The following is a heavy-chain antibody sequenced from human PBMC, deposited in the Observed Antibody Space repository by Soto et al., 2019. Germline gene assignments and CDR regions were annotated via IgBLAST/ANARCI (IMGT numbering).Heavy chain of an antibody. CDR1: EFSFNIYT. V-gene: IGHV3-30-3*01. J-gene: IGHJ4*02. D-gene: IGHD3-3*01. CDR3: AREVYYDFWSGFNTHPYYFDY. Sequence: GGSLRLACAASEFSFNIYTMHWVRQAPGKGLEWVAVISDDGSKEYYADSVKGRFTISRDNSKNTLYLQMNSLRAEDTAVYYCAREVYYDFWSGFNTHPYYFDYWGQGTLVTVSS. CDR2: ISDDGSKE.